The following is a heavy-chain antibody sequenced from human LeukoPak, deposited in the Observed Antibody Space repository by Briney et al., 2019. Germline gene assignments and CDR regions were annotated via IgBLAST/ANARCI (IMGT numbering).Heavy chain of an antibody. CDR1: GGSISSYY. V-gene: IGHV4-59*08. CDR3: AGGGYSYGPIDY. D-gene: IGHD5-18*01. J-gene: IGHJ4*02. CDR2: IYYSGST. Sequence: SETLSLTCTVSGGSISSYYWSWIRQPPGKGPEWIGYIYYSGSTNYNPSLKSRVTISVDTSKSQFSLKLSSVTAADTAVYYCAGGGYSYGPIDYWGQGTLVTVSS.